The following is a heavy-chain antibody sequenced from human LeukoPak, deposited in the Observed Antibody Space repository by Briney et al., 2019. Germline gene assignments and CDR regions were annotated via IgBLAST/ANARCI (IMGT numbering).Heavy chain of an antibody. Sequence: GGSLRLSCAASGFTISSNWMSWVRQAPGKGLEWVANIKQDGGERYHVDSVKGRLTISRDNAKNSLYLQMNSLRVEDTAVYYCAREARYGYSRYYFDYWGQGTLVTVSS. D-gene: IGHD4-17*01. V-gene: IGHV3-7*04. CDR1: GFTISSNW. J-gene: IGHJ4*02. CDR3: AREARYGYSRYYFDY. CDR2: IKQDGGER.